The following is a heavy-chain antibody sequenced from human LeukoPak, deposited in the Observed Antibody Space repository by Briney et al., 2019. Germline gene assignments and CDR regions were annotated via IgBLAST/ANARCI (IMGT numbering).Heavy chain of an antibody. CDR3: ARIGLGVSFGSGFDY. CDR1: GFTFTKYD. CDR2: ISAAGDVT. D-gene: IGHD3-10*01. Sequence: AGGSLRLSCAASGFTFTKYDMSWVRQAPGKGLEWVSSISAAGDVTVHADSVKGRFTISRDDSKNTLFLQMNSLRVEDTAMYHCARIGLGVSFGSGFDYWGQGTLVTVTS. J-gene: IGHJ4*02. V-gene: IGHV3-23*01.